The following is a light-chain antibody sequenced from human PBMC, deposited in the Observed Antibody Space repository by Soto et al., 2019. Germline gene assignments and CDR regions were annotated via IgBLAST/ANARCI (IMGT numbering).Light chain of an antibody. CDR1: QSVSSY. J-gene: IGKJ1*01. V-gene: IGKV3-11*01. CDR3: QQRSTWRT. CDR2: DAS. Sequence: EIVLTQPPATLSLSPGERATLSCTARQSVSSYLAWYQQKPGQAPRRLIYDASKSATGIPARFTGSGFGTDYTLAISSLEPEAFAVYYCQQRSTWRTCGQGTKVDIK.